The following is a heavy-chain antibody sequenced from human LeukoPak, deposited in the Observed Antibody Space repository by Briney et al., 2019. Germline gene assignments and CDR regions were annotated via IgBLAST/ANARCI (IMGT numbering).Heavy chain of an antibody. CDR3: ARHLGGYNWFDP. D-gene: IGHD3-16*01. Sequence: PSETLSLTCTVSGGSISSHYWSWIRQPPGKRLEWIGYIYYSGNTDYNPSLNSRVTISIDTSRTQFSLRLRSVTAADSAVYYCARHLGGYNWFDPWGQGTLVTVSS. V-gene: IGHV4-59*11. CDR2: IYYSGNT. J-gene: IGHJ5*02. CDR1: GGSISSHY.